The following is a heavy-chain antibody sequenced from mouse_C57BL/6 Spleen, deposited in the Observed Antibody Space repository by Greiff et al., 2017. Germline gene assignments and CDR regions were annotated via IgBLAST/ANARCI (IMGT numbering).Heavy chain of an antibody. CDR3: ARSRKLGRFAY. D-gene: IGHD4-1*01. J-gene: IGHJ3*01. V-gene: IGHV1-54*01. CDR2: INPGSGGT. Sequence: QVQLQQSGAELVRPGTSVKVSCKASGYAFTNYLIEWVKQRPGQGLEWIGVINPGSGGTNYNEKFKGKATLTADKSSSTAYMQLSSLTSEDSAVYFCARSRKLGRFAYWGQGTLVTVSA. CDR1: GYAFTNYL.